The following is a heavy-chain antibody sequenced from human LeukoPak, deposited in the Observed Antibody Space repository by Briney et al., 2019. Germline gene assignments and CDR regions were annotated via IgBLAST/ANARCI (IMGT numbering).Heavy chain of an antibody. CDR1: GGSISSSSYY. J-gene: IGHJ3*02. Sequence: SETLSLTCTVSGGSISSSSYYWSWIRQPPGKGLEWIGEINHSGSTNYNPSLKSRVTISVDTSKNQFSLKLSSVTAADTAVYYCARDRGGGYKDDALDIWGQGTMVTVSS. CDR2: INHSGST. CDR3: ARDRGGGYKDDALDI. V-gene: IGHV4-39*07. D-gene: IGHD3-16*01.